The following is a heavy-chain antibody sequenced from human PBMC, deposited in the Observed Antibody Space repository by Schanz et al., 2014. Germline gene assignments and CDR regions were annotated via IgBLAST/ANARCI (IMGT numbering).Heavy chain of an antibody. V-gene: IGHV3-33*01. CDR1: GFTFSSYG. CDR2: IWYDGSNK. Sequence: QVQLVESGGGVVQPGRSLRLSCAASGFTFSSYGMHWVRQAPGKGLEWVAVIWYDGSNKYYADSVKGRFTISRDNSKTTLFLQMNSLRAEDTSLYYCARDHTTESYYSAGPPIDYWGQGTLLTVSS. CDR3: ARDHTTESYYSAGPPIDY. J-gene: IGHJ4*02. D-gene: IGHD1-26*01.